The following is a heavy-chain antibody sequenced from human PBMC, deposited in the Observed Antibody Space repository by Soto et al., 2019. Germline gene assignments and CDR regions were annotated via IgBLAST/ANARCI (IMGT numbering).Heavy chain of an antibody. V-gene: IGHV4-4*02. J-gene: IGHJ4*03. D-gene: IGHD1-26*01. CDR3: ARYLVGALDY. CDR1: VASIFISTW. CDR2: VYHSGST. Sequence: PSETLSLTCAFSVASIFISTWWSWVRQPPGKGLEWIVEVYHSGSTNYNPSLKSRVTISVDKSKNQLSLKVNSVTAADTAVYYCARYLVGALDYWGQGTTVTVSS.